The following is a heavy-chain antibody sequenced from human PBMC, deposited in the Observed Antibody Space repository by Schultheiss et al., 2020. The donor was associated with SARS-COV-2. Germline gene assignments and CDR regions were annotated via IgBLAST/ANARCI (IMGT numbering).Heavy chain of an antibody. D-gene: IGHD2-2*01. CDR1: GGSISSYY. CDR3: ARGTDCSSTSCYWEYNWFDP. CDR2: IYTSGST. J-gene: IGHJ5*02. V-gene: IGHV4-4*07. Sequence: SQTLSLTCTVSGGSISSYYWSWIRQPAGKGLEWIGRIYTSGSTNYNPSLKSRVTISVDTSKNQFSLKLSSVTAADTAVYYCARGTDCSSTSCYWEYNWFDPWGQGTLVTVSS.